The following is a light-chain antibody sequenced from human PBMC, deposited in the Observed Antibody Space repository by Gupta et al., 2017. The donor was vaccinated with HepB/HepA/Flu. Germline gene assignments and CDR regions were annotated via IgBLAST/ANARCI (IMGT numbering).Light chain of an antibody. J-gene: IGLJ3*02. CDR3: SSYASSNNWV. V-gene: IGLV2-8*01. CDR2: EVN. Sequence: QSALPQPPSASGSPGQSVTISCTGTSSDVGSYNYVSWYQQHPGKAPKLMIYEVNKRPSGVPDRFSGSKSGNTASLTVSGLQAEDEADYYCSSYASSNNWVFGGGTKLTVL. CDR1: SSDVGSYNY.